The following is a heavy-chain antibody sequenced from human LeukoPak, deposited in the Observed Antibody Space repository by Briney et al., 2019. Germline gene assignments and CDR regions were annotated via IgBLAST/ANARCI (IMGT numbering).Heavy chain of an antibody. D-gene: IGHD2/OR15-2a*01. J-gene: IGHJ4*02. CDR1: GFTFTDYY. Sequence: GASVKVSFKSSGFTFTDYYIHWVRQAPGQGLEWMGYIGPHSSATSSPQEFQGRVTMTRDTSMSTAYMELTRLTSDDTAVYYCAREGNGLLSKDFDYWGQGTLVTVSS. CDR2: IGPHSSAT. V-gene: IGHV1-2*02. CDR3: AREGNGLLSKDFDY.